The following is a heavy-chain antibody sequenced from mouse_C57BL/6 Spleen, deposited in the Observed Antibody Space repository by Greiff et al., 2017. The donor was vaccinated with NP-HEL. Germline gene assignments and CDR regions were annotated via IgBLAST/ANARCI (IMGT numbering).Heavy chain of an antibody. J-gene: IGHJ4*01. CDR1: GYTFTDYN. V-gene: IGHV1-22*01. CDR2: INPNNGGT. CDR3: AISYGSHYYAMDY. D-gene: IGHD1-1*01. Sequence: EVMLVESGPELVKPGASVKMSCKASGYTFTDYNMHWVKQSHGKSLEWIGYINPNNGGTSYNQKFKGKATLTVNKSSSTAYMELRSLTSEDSAVYYCAISYGSHYYAMDYWGQGTSVTVSS.